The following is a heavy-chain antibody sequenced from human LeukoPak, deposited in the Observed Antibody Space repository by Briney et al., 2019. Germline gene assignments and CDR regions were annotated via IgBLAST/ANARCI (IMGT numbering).Heavy chain of an antibody. CDR3: ARVELAPYYYYMDV. Sequence: PGGSLRLSCAASEFTFSSYEMNWVRQAPGKGLEWVSYISSSGSTIYYADSVKGRFTISRDNAKNSLYLQMNSLRAEDTAVYYCARVELAPYYYYMDVWGKGTTVTVSS. D-gene: IGHD1-7*01. CDR2: ISSSGSTI. V-gene: IGHV3-48*03. J-gene: IGHJ6*03. CDR1: EFTFSSYE.